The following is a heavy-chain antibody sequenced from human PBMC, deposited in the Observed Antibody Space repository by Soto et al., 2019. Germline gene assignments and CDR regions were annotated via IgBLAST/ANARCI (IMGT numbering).Heavy chain of an antibody. J-gene: IGHJ4*02. CDR3: ARHSTWAKWIQFDY. CDR1: GGSISSYY. Sequence: QVQLQESGPGLVKPSETLSLTCNVSGGSISSYYWSWIRQPPGKGLEWIGYIYYSGNTNYNPSLQSRVTISVDTSKNQFSLKLTSVTAADTAVYYCARHSTWAKWIQFDYWGQGTLVTVSS. D-gene: IGHD5-18*01. CDR2: IYYSGNT. V-gene: IGHV4-59*08.